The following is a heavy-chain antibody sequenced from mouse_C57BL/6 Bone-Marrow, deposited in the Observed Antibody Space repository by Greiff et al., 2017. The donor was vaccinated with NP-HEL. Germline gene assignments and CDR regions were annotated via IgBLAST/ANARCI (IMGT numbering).Heavy chain of an antibody. Sequence: EVKLQESGAELVRPGASVKLSCTASGFNIKDDYMHWVKQRPEQGLEWIGWIDPENGDTAYASKFQGKATITADTSSNTAYLQLSSLTSEDTAVYYCTAYYYGSNYGGQGTTLTVSS. J-gene: IGHJ2*01. CDR2: IDPENGDT. CDR1: GFNIKDDY. V-gene: IGHV14-4*01. CDR3: TAYYYGSNY. D-gene: IGHD1-1*01.